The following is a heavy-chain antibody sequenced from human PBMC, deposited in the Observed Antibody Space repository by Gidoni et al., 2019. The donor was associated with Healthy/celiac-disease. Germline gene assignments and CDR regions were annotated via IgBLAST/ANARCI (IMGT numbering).Heavy chain of an antibody. CDR3: AKDGDGVMTTVVTLDY. CDR2: ISYDGSNK. Sequence: QVQLVASGGGVFQPGRSLRPPCAASGFTFSSYGMHWVRQAPGKGLEWVAVISYDGSNKYYADSVKGRFTISRDNSKNTLYLQMNSLRAEDTAVYYCAKDGDGVMTTVVTLDYWGQGTLVTVSS. V-gene: IGHV3-30*18. J-gene: IGHJ4*02. D-gene: IGHD4-17*01. CDR1: GFTFSSYG.